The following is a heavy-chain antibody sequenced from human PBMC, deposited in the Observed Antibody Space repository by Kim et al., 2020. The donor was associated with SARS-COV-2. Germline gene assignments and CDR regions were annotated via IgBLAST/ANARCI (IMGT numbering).Heavy chain of an antibody. V-gene: IGHV3-30*18. D-gene: IGHD1-26*01. CDR2: ISYDGSNK. J-gene: IGHJ4*02. Sequence: GGSLRLSCAAAGFTFSSYGMHWVRQAPGKGLEWVAVISYDGSNKYYADSVKGRFTISRDNSKNTLYLRMNSLRAEDTAVYYCAKGDGGLERELLWMYYFDSWGQGTLVTVSS. CDR1: GFTFSSYG. CDR3: AKGDGGLERELLWMYYFDS.